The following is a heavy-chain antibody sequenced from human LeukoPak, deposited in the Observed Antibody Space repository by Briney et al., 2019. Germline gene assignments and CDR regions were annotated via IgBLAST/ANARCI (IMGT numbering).Heavy chain of an antibody. CDR1: GDSVSNSSVA. J-gene: IGHJ1*01. CDR2: TNYRSRWYN. Sequence: SQTLSLTCAISGDSVSNSSVAWNWIRQSPSRGLEWLGRTNYRSRWYNDYAVSVRSRITITSDTSKNQFSLQLNSVTPDDTAVYYCARVQFCSGGSCQGYFQHWGQGTLVTVSS. D-gene: IGHD2-15*01. CDR3: ARVQFCSGGSCQGYFQH. V-gene: IGHV6-1*01.